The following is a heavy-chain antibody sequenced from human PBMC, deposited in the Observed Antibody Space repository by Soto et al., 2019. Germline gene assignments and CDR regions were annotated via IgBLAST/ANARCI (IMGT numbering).Heavy chain of an antibody. CDR1: GFTFSSYG. CDR3: TKDLTTLYDISTGRVYYYYCMDV. D-gene: IGHD3-9*01. J-gene: IGHJ6*02. Sequence: QVQLVESGGGVVQPGRSLRLSCAASGFTFSSYGMHWVRQAPGKGLEWVAVISYDGSNKYYADSVKGRFTISRDNSKNALFLHMNSQRADDTAVYYRTKDLTTLYDISTGRVYYYYCMDVFLQGSTLTVSS. V-gene: IGHV3-30*18. CDR2: ISYDGSNK.